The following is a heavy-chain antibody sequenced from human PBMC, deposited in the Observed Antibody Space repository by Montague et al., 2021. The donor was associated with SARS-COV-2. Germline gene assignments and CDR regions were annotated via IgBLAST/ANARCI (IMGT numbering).Heavy chain of an antibody. J-gene: IGHJ6*02. CDR2: ISYDGSNK. Sequence: SLRLSCAASGFTLSSYAMHWVRQAPGKGLEWVTIISYDGSNKYYADSVKGRFTISRDNSKNTLYLQMNSLRAEDTAVYYCARGGVDYGMDVWGQGTTVTVSS. CDR3: ARGGVDYGMDV. D-gene: IGHD3-10*01. V-gene: IGHV3-30-3*01. CDR1: GFTLSSYA.